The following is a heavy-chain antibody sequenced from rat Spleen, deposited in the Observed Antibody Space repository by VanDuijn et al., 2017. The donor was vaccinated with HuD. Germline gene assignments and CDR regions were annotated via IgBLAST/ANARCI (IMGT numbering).Heavy chain of an antibody. CDR3: ARHEDYYSIYPHWYFDF. CDR2: ISYEGSST. J-gene: IGHJ2*01. V-gene: IGHV5-22*01. D-gene: IGHD1-2*01. Sequence: EVQLVESGGGLVQPGRSLKLSCVTSGFTFNYYWMTWIRQAPKKGLEWVASISYEGSSTYSGDSVKGRFTISRDNAKNTLYLQMDSLRSEDTATYYCARHEDYYSIYPHWYFDFWGQGVMVTVSS. CDR1: GFTFNYYW.